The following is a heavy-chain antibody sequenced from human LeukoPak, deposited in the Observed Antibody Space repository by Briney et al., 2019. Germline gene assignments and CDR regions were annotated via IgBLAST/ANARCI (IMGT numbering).Heavy chain of an antibody. J-gene: IGHJ4*02. CDR2: ISSSSSYT. D-gene: IGHD6-13*01. CDR3: PKPRSSSGNPNN. CDR1: GFTFSDYY. V-gene: IGHV3-11*06. Sequence: GGSLRLSCAASGFTFSDYYMSWIRQAPGKGLEWVSYISSSSSYTNYADSVKGRFTISRDNAKNSLYLQMNSLRAEDTAVYYGPKPRSSSGNPNNGGQGTRVT.